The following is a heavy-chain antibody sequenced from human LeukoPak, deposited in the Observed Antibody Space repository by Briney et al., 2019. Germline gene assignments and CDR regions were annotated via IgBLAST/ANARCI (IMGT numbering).Heavy chain of an antibody. CDR3: ARGGVVTVATDY. J-gene: IGHJ4*02. CDR2: ISSSSSYI. CDR1: GFTFSSYS. D-gene: IGHD3-3*01. V-gene: IGHV3-21*01. Sequence: PGGPLRLSCAASGFTFSSYSMNWVRQAPGKGLEWVSSISSSSSYIYYADSVKGRFTISRDNAKNSLYLQVNSLRAEDTAVYYCARGGVVTVATDYWGQGTLVTVSS.